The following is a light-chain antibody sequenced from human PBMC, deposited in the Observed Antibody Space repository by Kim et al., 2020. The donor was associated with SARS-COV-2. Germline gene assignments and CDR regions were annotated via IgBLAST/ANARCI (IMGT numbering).Light chain of an antibody. CDR1: SSDVGGYNY. V-gene: IGLV2-14*03. CDR2: DVS. Sequence: GQSITISCTGTSSDVGGYNYVSWYQQHPGKAPKLMIYDVSNRPSGVSNCFSGSKSGNTASLTISGLQAEDEADYYCSSCTSSSTLVFGGGTQLTVL. CDR3: SSCTSSSTLV. J-gene: IGLJ2*01.